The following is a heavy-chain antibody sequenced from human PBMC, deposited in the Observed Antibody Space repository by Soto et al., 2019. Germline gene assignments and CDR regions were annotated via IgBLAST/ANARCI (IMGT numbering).Heavy chain of an antibody. CDR3: ARGLGIGYFDY. V-gene: IGHV4-59*13. D-gene: IGHD3-9*01. CDR2: IYYSGST. Sequence: QVQLQESGPGLVKPSETLSLTCTVSGGSISSYYWSWIRQPPGKGLEWIGYIYYSGSTNYNPSLKSRVTKSVDTSKNQFSLKLSSVTAADTAVYYCARGLGIGYFDYWGQGTLVTVSS. J-gene: IGHJ4*02. CDR1: GGSISSYY.